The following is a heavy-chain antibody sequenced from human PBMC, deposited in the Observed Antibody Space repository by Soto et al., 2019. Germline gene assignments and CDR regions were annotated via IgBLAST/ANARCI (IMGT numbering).Heavy chain of an antibody. D-gene: IGHD3-16*01. CDR2: IWFDGSKR. V-gene: IGHV3-33*01. Sequence: RSLRLSCAASCFSFSKFAMHWVRQAPGKGLECVAVIWFDGSKRDYADSVKGRFTVSRDNSENTLSLQMNNLRAEDTAVYYCAREISYVSGGHLYYGMDVLGQGTAVTVSS. CDR1: CFSFSKFA. CDR3: AREISYVSGGHLYYGMDV. J-gene: IGHJ6*02.